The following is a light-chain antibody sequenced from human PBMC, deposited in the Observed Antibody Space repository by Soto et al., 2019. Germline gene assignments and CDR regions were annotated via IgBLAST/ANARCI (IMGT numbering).Light chain of an antibody. V-gene: IGKV1-9*01. J-gene: IGKJ5*01. CDR2: EAS. CDR3: QQLNTLPFT. CDR1: QDISSY. Sequence: DIQLTQSPSFLSASVGDRVTVTCRSSQDISSYLAWYQQKPGKAPKLMIYEASTLQSGVPSRFSGSGSGTEFTLTISGLLPEDFATYHCQQLNTLPFTFGQGTRLENK.